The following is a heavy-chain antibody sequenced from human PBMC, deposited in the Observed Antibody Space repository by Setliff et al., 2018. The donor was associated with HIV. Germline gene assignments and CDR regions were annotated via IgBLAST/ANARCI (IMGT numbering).Heavy chain of an antibody. D-gene: IGHD5-12*01. CDR3: ALDPGYRRDY. V-gene: IGHV4-4*08. J-gene: IGHJ4*02. CDR1: GGSIRGFF. Sequence: SETLSLTCTVSGGSIRGFFWSWIRQPPGKGLEWIGHIYTSGSTNYNPSLKSRVTMSVDTSKNQFSLNLSSVTAADTAVYYCALDPGYRRDYWGQGTLVTVSS. CDR2: IYTSGST.